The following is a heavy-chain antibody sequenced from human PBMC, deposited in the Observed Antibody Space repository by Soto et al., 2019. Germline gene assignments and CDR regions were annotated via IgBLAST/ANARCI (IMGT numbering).Heavy chain of an antibody. CDR3: AKDTYYHDSSGYYVFDH. CDR2: ISYDGNNE. D-gene: IGHD3-22*01. V-gene: IGHV3-30*18. J-gene: IGHJ4*02. Sequence: QVQLVESGGGVVQPGRSLSLSCTASGFTFSSYGMHWVRQTPGMGLEWVAHISYDGNNEHYTDSVKGRFTISRDNSKNTVYLQMNSLRTEDTALYYCAKDTYYHDSSGYYVFDHWGQGTLVTVS. CDR1: GFTFSSYG.